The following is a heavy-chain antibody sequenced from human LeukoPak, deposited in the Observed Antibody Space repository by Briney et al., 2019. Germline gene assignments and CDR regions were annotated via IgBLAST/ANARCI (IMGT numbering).Heavy chain of an antibody. J-gene: IGHJ4*02. CDR2: VSGGGVTT. CDR1: GFTFSSHA. V-gene: IGHV3-23*01. Sequence: GGSLRLSCAASGFTFSSHAMNWVRQAPGKELEWVSAVSGGGVTTYYADSVKGRFTISRDNSKNTLYLQMSSLRDEDTAVYYCAKVPGYYYDSSGSYFDYWGQGTLVTVPS. CDR3: AKVPGYYYDSSGSYFDY. D-gene: IGHD3-22*01.